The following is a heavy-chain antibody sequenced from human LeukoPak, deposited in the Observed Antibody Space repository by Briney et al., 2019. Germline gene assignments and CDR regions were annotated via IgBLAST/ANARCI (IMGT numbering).Heavy chain of an antibody. V-gene: IGHV4-59*08. CDR3: ARGSYGYCSSTSCPYYYYYGMDV. D-gene: IGHD2-2*01. CDR2: IYYSGST. J-gene: IGHJ6*02. Sequence: SETLSLTCTVSGDSISSYYWSWIRQPPGKGLEWIGYIYYSGSTNYNPSLKSRVAISLDTSKNQFSLKLSSVTAADTAVYYCARGSYGYCSSTSCPYYYYYGMDVWGQGTTVTVSS. CDR1: GDSISSYY.